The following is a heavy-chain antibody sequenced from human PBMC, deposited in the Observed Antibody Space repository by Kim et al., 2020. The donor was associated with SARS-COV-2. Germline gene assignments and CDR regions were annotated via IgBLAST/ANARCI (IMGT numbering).Heavy chain of an antibody. CDR3: AIRDGDY. J-gene: IGHJ4*02. Sequence: GKGNTKYSQKFQGRVTITRDTSASTAYMELSSLRSEDTAVYYCAIRDGDYWGQGTLVTVSS. CDR2: GKGNT. D-gene: IGHD2-21*02. V-gene: IGHV1-3*01.